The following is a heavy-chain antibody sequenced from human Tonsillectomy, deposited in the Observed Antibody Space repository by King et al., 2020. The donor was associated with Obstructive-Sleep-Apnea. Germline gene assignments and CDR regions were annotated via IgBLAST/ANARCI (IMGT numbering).Heavy chain of an antibody. V-gene: IGHV4-4*02. CDR2: IYHSGST. Sequence: QLQESGPGLVKPSGTLSLTCAVSSGSISSSNWWTWVRQPPGKGLEWIGEIYHSGSTNYNPSLKSRVTISVDKSKNQFSLKLSSATAADTAVYYCARDSTPIRGWFDPWGQGTLVTVSS. J-gene: IGHJ5*02. CDR3: ARDSTPIRGWFDP. CDR1: SGSISSSNW.